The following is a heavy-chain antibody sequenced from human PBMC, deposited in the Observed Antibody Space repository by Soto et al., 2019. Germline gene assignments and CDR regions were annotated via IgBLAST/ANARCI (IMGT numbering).Heavy chain of an antibody. CDR3: VRDDRWAFDF. CDR1: GFSFSNYA. D-gene: IGHD3-22*01. Sequence: EVQLVESGGGLVQPGGSRRVSCAASGFSFSNYAMNWVRQAPGKGLEWVSYISIGSGSIFYADSVKGRFTISRDDAKNSLYVQMNTLRDEDTAVYYCVRDDRWAFDFWGQGTMVTVSS. V-gene: IGHV3-48*02. J-gene: IGHJ3*01. CDR2: ISIGSGSI.